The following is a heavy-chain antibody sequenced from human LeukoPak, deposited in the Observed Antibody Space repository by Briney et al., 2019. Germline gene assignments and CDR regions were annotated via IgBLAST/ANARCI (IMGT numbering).Heavy chain of an antibody. CDR2: IIPIFGTA. CDR3: ARGNKEITFGGVIVIRPFDP. J-gene: IGHJ5*02. Sequence: GASVKVSCKASGGTFISYAISWVRQAPGQGLEWMGGIIPIFGTANYAQKFQGRVTITADESTSTAYMELSSLRSEDTAVYYCARGNKEITFGGVIVIRPFDPWGQGTLVTVSS. V-gene: IGHV1-69*13. D-gene: IGHD3-16*02. CDR1: GGTFISYA.